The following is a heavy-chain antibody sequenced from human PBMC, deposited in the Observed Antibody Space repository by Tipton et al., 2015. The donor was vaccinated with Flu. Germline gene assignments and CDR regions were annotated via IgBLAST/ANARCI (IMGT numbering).Heavy chain of an antibody. CDR2: ISSSGSTI. CDR1: GFTFSSYE. V-gene: IGHV3-48*03. D-gene: IGHD1-26*01. J-gene: IGHJ3*02. Sequence: GSLRLSCAASGFTFSSYEMNWVRQAPGKGLEWASYISSSGSTIYYADSVKGRFTISRDNAKNSLYLQMNSLRAEDTAVYYCARVKGGSPDDAFDIWGQGTMVTVSS. CDR3: ARVKGGSPDDAFDI.